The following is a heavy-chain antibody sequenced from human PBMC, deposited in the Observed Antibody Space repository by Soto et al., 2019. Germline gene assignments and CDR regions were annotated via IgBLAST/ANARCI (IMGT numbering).Heavy chain of an antibody. CDR2: ISYDGSNK. J-gene: IGHJ6*02. D-gene: IGHD5-18*01. CDR3: ARDRFRGYSYDYYYYYGMDV. V-gene: IGHV3-30-3*01. CDR1: GFTFSSYA. Sequence: GSLRLSCAASGFTFSSYAMHWVRQAPGKGLEWAAVISYDGSNKYYADSVKGRFTISRDNSKNTLYLQMNSLRAEDTAVYYCARDRFRGYSYDYYYYYGMDVWGQGTTVTVSS.